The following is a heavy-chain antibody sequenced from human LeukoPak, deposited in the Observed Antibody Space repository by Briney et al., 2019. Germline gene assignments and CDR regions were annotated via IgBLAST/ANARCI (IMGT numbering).Heavy chain of an antibody. CDR2: INPSGGST. Sequence: ASVKVSCKASGGTFSSYAISWVRQAPGQGLEWMGIINPSGGSTSYAQKFQGRVTMTRDMSTSTVYMELSSLRSEDTAVYYCARGATYYYDSSGEDAFDIWGQGTMVTVSS. D-gene: IGHD3-22*01. J-gene: IGHJ3*02. CDR3: ARGATYYYDSSGEDAFDI. CDR1: GGTFSSYA. V-gene: IGHV1-46*01.